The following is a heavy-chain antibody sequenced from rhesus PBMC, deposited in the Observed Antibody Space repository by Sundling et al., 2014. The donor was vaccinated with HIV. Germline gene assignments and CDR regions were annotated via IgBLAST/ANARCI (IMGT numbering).Heavy chain of an antibody. Sequence: EVRLVESGGDLVQPGGSLRLSCAASGFTFSDYYMSWVRQAPGKGPEWVGFIRNKANGGTAEYAASVKDRFTISRDDSKSIASLQMNSLKTEDTAVYYCAREAYWGDYYEPKGFDYWGQGVLVTVSS. J-gene: IGHJ4*01. CDR1: GFTFSDYY. D-gene: IGHD3-34*01. CDR2: IRNKANGGTA. V-gene: IGHV3-116*02. CDR3: AREAYWGDYYEPKGFDY.